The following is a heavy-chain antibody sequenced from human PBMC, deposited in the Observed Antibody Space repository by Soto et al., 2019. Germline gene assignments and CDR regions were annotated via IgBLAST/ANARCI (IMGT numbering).Heavy chain of an antibody. CDR2: IKQDGSEK. CDR1: GFTFSSYW. Sequence: GGSLRLSCAASGFTFSSYWMSWVRQAPGKGLEWVANIKQDGSEKYYGDSVKGRFTISRDNAKNSLYLKMNSLRAGDTAVDYCARLAAAGTDTYYYYYMDVWGQGTTVTVSS. D-gene: IGHD6-13*01. CDR3: ARLAAAGTDTYYYYYMDV. J-gene: IGHJ6*03. V-gene: IGHV3-7*01.